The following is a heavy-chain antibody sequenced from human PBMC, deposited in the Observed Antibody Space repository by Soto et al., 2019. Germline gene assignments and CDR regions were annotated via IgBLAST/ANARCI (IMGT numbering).Heavy chain of an antibody. CDR3: ARWWFGEFFDY. CDR2: IYYTGGSP. D-gene: IGHD3-10*01. V-gene: IGHV4-59*08. Sequence: PSETLSLTCTVSGGSIRTYYWSWIRQPPGKGLEWIGYIYYTGGSPNYNPSLKSRVTISVDTSKNQFSLKLSSVTAADTAVYYCARWWFGEFFDYWGQGTLVTVSS. CDR1: GGSIRTYY. J-gene: IGHJ4*02.